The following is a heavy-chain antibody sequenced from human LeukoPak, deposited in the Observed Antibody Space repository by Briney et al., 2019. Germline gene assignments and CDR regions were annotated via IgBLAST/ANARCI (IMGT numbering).Heavy chain of an antibody. CDR2: ISGSSSTI. D-gene: IGHD3-10*01. V-gene: IGHV3-48*01. Sequence: GGSLRLSCAASGFTFSTYTMKWVRQAPGKGLEWVSYISGSSSTIYYADSVKGRFTISRDNAKNSLYLQMNSLRAEDTAVYYCVRDGAVVTSGSYPWRYFQYWGQGTLVTVSS. CDR1: GFTFSTYT. J-gene: IGHJ1*01. CDR3: VRDGAVVTSGSYPWRYFQY.